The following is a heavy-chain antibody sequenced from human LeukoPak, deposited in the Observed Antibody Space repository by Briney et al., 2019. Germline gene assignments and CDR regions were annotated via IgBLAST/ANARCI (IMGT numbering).Heavy chain of an antibody. Sequence: GGSLRLSCAASGFTFSGSAMRWVRQASGKGLEWVGRIRSKANSYATAYAASVKGRFTISRDDSKNTAYQQMNSLKTEDTAVYYCTRHGLPPVAGLDYWGQGTLVTVSS. CDR2: IRSKANSYAT. CDR3: TRHGLPPVAGLDY. CDR1: GFTFSGSA. J-gene: IGHJ4*02. V-gene: IGHV3-73*01. D-gene: IGHD4-23*01.